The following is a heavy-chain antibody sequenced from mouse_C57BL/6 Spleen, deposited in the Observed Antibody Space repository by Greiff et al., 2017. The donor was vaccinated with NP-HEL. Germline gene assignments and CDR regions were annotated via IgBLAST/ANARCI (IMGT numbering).Heavy chain of an antibody. CDR2: IDPETGGT. CDR1: GYTFTDYE. V-gene: IGHV1-15*01. CDR3: TRIDYYGSSYDPAWFAY. Sequence: VHLQQSGAELVRPGASVTLSCKASGYTFTDYEMHWVKQTPVHGLEWIGAIDPETGGTAYNQKFKGKAILTADKSSSTAYMELRSLTSEDSAVYYCTRIDYYGSSYDPAWFAYWGQGTLVTVSA. J-gene: IGHJ3*01. D-gene: IGHD1-1*01.